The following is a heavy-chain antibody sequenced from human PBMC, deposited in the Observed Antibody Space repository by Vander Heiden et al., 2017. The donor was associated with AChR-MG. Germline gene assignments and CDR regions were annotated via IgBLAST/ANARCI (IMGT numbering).Heavy chain of an antibody. CDR1: GGTFSSYA. D-gene: IGHD3-10*01. CDR3: ARDAHYYYGSGSYFY. J-gene: IGHJ4*02. CDR2: IIPILGIA. Sequence: QVQLVQSGAEVKKPESSVKVSCKASGGTFSSYAISWVRQAPGQGLEWMGRIIPILGIANYAQKFQGRVTITADKSTSTAYMELSSLRSEDTAVYYCARDAHYYYGSGSYFYWGQGTLVTVSS. V-gene: IGHV1-69*04.